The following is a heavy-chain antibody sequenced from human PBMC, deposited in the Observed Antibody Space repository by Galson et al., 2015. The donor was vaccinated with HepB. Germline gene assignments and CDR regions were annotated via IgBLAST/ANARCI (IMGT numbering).Heavy chain of an antibody. J-gene: IGHJ6*02. CDR2: ISYDGSNK. D-gene: IGHD6-13*01. Sequence: SLRLSCAASGFTFSSYGMHWVRQAPGKGLEWVAVISYDGSNKYYADSVKGRFTISRDNSKNTLYLQMNSLRAEDTAVYYCANLLSSSWYYYYYGMDVWGQGTTVTVSS. CDR3: ANLLSSSWYYYYYGMDV. V-gene: IGHV3-30*18. CDR1: GFTFSSYG.